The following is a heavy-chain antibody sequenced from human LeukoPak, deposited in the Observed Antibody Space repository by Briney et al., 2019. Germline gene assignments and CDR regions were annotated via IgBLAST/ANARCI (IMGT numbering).Heavy chain of an antibody. CDR1: GYTFTSYG. D-gene: IGHD3-10*01. Sequence: ASVKVSCKASGYTFTSYGISWVRQAPGQGLEWMGWISAYNGNTNYAQKLQGRVTMTTDTSTSTAYMELRSLRSDDTAVYYCARGRTMVRGVIIKPSLGYWGQGTLVTVSS. V-gene: IGHV1-18*01. J-gene: IGHJ4*02. CDR2: ISAYNGNT. CDR3: ARGRTMVRGVIIKPSLGY.